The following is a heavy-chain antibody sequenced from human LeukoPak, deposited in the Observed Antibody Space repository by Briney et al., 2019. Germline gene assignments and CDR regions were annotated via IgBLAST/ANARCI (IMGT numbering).Heavy chain of an antibody. CDR2: INPDSGDI. V-gene: IGHV1-2*02. Sequence: GASVKVSCKASGYILTDYRIHWVRQAPGQGLEWMGWINPDSGDIHSAQKFQGRVTMTRDTSTSTAYMELSRLGYDDTAVYYCARAITIRDMDVGEKGILVTVSS. CDR1: GYILTDYR. D-gene: IGHD3-9*01. CDR3: ARAITIRDMDV. J-gene: IGHJ6*03.